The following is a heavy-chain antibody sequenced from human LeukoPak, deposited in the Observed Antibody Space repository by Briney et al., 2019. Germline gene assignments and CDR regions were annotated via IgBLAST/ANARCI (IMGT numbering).Heavy chain of an antibody. V-gene: IGHV1-69*13. D-gene: IGHD3-10*01. Sequence: ASVKVSCKASGGTFSSYAISWVRQAPGQGLKWMGGIIPIFGTANYAQKFQGRVTITADESTSTAYMELSSLRSEDTAVYYCAREYSFGFGFDYWGQGTLVTVSS. CDR1: GGTFSSYA. CDR3: AREYSFGFGFDY. J-gene: IGHJ4*02. CDR2: IIPIFGTA.